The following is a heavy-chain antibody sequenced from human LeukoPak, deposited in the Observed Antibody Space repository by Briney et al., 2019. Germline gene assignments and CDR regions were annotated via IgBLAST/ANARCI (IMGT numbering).Heavy chain of an antibody. Sequence: GGSLRLSCAASGFTFSNYYMSWIRQAPGKGLEWVSYISSSGSTIYYADSVKGRFTISRDNAKNSLYLQMNSLRVEDTAVYYCARGREHSYGPVAVDCWGQGTLVTVSS. CDR2: ISSSGSTI. CDR1: GFTFSNYY. CDR3: ARGREHSYGPVAVDC. D-gene: IGHD5-18*01. J-gene: IGHJ4*02. V-gene: IGHV3-11*04.